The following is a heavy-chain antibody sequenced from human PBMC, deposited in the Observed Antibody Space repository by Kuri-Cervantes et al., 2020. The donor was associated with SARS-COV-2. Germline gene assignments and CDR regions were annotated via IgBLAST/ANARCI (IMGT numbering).Heavy chain of an antibody. V-gene: IGHV5-51*01. CDR2: IYPGDSDT. CDR1: GYSFTSYW. CDR3: ARYYYDSSGYYDYYYMDV. J-gene: IGHJ6*03. Sequence: GGSLRLSCKGSGYSFTSYWIGWVRQMPGKGLEWMGIIYPGDSDTRYSPSFPGQVTISADKSISTAYLQWSSLKASDTAMYYCARYYYDSSGYYDYYYMDVWGKGTTVTVSS. D-gene: IGHD3-22*01.